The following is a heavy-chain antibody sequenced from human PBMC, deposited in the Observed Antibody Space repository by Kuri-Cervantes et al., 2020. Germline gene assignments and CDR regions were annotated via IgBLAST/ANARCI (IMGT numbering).Heavy chain of an antibody. Sequence: GSLRLSCTVSGGSISSSSYYWGWIRQPPGKGLEWIGSIYYSGSTYYNPSLKSRVTISVDTSKNQFSLKLSSVTAADTAVYYCASHYGDYWGQGNLVNVSS. CDR1: GGSISSSSYY. J-gene: IGHJ4*02. CDR2: IYYSGST. V-gene: IGHV4-39*07. CDR3: ASHYGDY.